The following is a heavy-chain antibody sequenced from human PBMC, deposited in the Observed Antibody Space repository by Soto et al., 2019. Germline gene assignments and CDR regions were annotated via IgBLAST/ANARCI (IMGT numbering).Heavy chain of an antibody. CDR1: GFTVSSNH. CDR3: AREKNSRFDY. Sequence: EVQVVESGGGLVQPGGSLRLSCAASGFTVSSNHMTWVRQAPGEGLEWVSVIYSGGNTLYADSVKGRFTISRDNSKNTLFLEMNTLRAEDTAVYYCAREKNSRFDYWGQGTLVTVSS. D-gene: IGHD6-13*01. CDR2: IYSGGNT. J-gene: IGHJ4*02. V-gene: IGHV3-66*01.